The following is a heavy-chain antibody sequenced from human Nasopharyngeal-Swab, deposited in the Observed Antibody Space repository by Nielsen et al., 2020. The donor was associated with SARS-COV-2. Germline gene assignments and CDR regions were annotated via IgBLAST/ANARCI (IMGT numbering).Heavy chain of an antibody. CDR2: ISSSSYI. Sequence: LSLTCAASGFTFSSYSMNWVRQAPGKGLEWVSSISSSSYIYYADSVKGRFTISRDNAKNSLYLQMNSLRAEDTAVYYCARLAPPYSSSWRATPNYYYYYMDVWSKGTTVTVSS. CDR1: GFTFSSYS. CDR3: ARLAPPYSSSWRATPNYYYYYMDV. D-gene: IGHD6-13*01. J-gene: IGHJ6*03. V-gene: IGHV3-21*01.